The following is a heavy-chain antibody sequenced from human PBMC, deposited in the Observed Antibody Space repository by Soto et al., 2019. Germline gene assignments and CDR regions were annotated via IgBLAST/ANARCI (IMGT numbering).Heavy chain of an antibody. J-gene: IGHJ4*02. CDR3: AGGGIH. D-gene: IGHD6-13*01. CDR2: ISGSGTT. Sequence: LRLSCVASGYTFKSHEMNWIRQTPGKGLEWISSISGSGTTKYADSVKGRFTISRDNAHKSIYLEMNSLRVEDTAVYYCAGGGIHWGQGALVTV. CDR1: GYTFKSHE. V-gene: IGHV3-48*03.